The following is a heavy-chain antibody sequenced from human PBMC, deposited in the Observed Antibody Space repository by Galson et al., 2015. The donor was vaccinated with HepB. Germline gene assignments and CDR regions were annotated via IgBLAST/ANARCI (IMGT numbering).Heavy chain of an antibody. CDR2: IKQDGSAK. J-gene: IGHJ3*02. CDR3: ARLTLYFDTTGYDLWAIDI. CDR1: GFTFSHYW. Sequence: SLRLSCADSGFTFSHYWMNWVRQAPGKGLEWVANIKQDGSAKNYVDSVKGRFTISRDNTKNSLYLQMNSLRAEDTAVYYCARLTLYFDTTGYDLWAIDIWGQGTMVTVAS. V-gene: IGHV3-7*03. D-gene: IGHD3-22*01.